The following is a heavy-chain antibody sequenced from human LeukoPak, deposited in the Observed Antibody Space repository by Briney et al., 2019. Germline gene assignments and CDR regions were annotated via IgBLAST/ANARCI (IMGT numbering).Heavy chain of an antibody. CDR3: ARELSYGSAI. V-gene: IGHV4-61*02. Sequence: SETLSLTCTVSGGSISSGSYYWSWIRQPAGKGLEWIGRIYTSGSTNYNPSLKSRVTISVDTSKNQFSLKLSSVTAADTAVYYCARELSYGSAIWGQGTLVTASP. D-gene: IGHD3-10*01. CDR1: GGSISSGSYY. J-gene: IGHJ4*02. CDR2: IYTSGST.